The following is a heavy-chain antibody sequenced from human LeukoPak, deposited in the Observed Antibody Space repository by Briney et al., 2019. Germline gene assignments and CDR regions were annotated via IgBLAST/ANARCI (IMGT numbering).Heavy chain of an antibody. CDR1: GGSISSSSYD. CDR3: ASGFPGAYCGGDCSGTLDY. D-gene: IGHD2-21*01. V-gene: IGHV4-39*01. Sequence: PSETLSLTCTVSGGSISSSSYDWGWIRQPPGKGLEWIGSIYYSGSTYYNSSLKSRVTIFVDTSKNQFSLKLNSVTAADTAVYYCASGFPGAYCGGDCSGTLDYWGQGTLVTVSS. J-gene: IGHJ4*02. CDR2: IYYSGST.